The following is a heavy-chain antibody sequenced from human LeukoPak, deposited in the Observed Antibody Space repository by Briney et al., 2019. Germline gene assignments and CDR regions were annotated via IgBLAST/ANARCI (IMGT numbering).Heavy chain of an antibody. CDR3: AKHRRVAAGSNSDC. V-gene: IGHV3-23*01. J-gene: IGHJ4*02. D-gene: IGHD6-13*01. CDR2: ISGSGSKT. CDR1: GFTFSSYS. Sequence: PGGSLRLSCAASGFTFSSYSMNWVRQAPGKGLEWVSAISGSGSKTYYLESVNGRFTISRDNSNNTLYLLMDSLRAEDTALYYCAKHRRVAAGSNSDCWGQGSLVTVSS.